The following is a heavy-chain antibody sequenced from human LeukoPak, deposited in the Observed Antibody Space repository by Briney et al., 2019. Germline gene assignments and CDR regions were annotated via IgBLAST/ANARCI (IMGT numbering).Heavy chain of an antibody. Sequence: GGSLRLSCAASGFAFDDYAMHWVPQAPGKGLEWVSLISGDGGSTYYADSVKGRFTISRDNSKNSLYLQMNSLRTEDTALYYCAKDIGLYCGGDCYSFWGQGTLVTVSS. CDR3: AKDIGLYCGGDCYSF. CDR1: GFAFDDYA. J-gene: IGHJ4*02. CDR2: ISGDGGST. V-gene: IGHV3-43*02. D-gene: IGHD2-21*02.